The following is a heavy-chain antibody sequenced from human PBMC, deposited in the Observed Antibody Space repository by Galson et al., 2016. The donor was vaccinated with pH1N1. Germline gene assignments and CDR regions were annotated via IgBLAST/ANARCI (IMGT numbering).Heavy chain of an antibody. V-gene: IGHV1-69*10. D-gene: IGHD3-10*01. CDR2: IIAIFGVP. Sequence: SVKVSCKASGGIFNKYAISWVRQAPGQGLEWVGDIIAIFGVPNYAQKFQGRVTINADKSTNTAYMELSSLKSDYTAVYYCAASETYKPSSYDHWGLGTLVTVSS. CDR1: GGIFNKYA. CDR3: AASETYKPSSYDH. J-gene: IGHJ4*02.